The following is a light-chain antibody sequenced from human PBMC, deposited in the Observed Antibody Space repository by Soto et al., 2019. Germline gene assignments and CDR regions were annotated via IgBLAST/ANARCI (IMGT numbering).Light chain of an antibody. Sequence: DIQMTQSPSSLSAFVGDGVTLTCRASQGISNYLAWYQQKPGKAPKLLIYKASGLESGVTSRFGGSGYGTEFTLTISSLQSDDFATYYCQQYNTYSGTFGQGTKVEIK. CDR3: QQYNTYSGT. CDR1: QGISNY. J-gene: IGKJ1*01. V-gene: IGKV1-5*03. CDR2: KAS.